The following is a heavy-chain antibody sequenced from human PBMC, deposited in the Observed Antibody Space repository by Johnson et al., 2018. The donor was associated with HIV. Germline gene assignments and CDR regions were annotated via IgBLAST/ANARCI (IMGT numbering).Heavy chain of an antibody. CDR2: IWYDGSNK. CDR3: AKDLFTEREDDVFDI. V-gene: IGHV3-33*06. J-gene: IGHJ3*02. D-gene: IGHD1-26*01. Sequence: QVQLVESGGGVVQPGRSLRLSCTASGFTFSSYGMHWVRQAPGKGLEWVAVIWYDGSNKYYADSVKGRFTISRDNSKNTLYLQMNSLRAEDTAVYYGAKDLFTEREDDVFDIWGQGTMVTVSS. CDR1: GFTFSSYG.